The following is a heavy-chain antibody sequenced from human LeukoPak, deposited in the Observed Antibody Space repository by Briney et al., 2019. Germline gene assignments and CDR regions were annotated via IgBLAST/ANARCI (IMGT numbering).Heavy chain of an antibody. CDR2: IYTSGST. CDR3: AAEEIYSNSPSFDY. V-gene: IGHV4-61*02. D-gene: IGHD4-11*01. J-gene: IGHJ4*02. Sequence: SETLSLTCTVSGGSISSGSYYWSWIRQPAGKGLEWIGRIYTSGSTNYNPSLKSRVTISVDTSKNQFSLKLSSVTAADTAVYYCAAEEIYSNSPSFDYWGQGTLVTVSS. CDR1: GGSISSGSYY.